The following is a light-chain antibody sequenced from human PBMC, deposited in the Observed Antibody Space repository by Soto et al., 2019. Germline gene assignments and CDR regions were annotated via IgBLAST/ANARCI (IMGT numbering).Light chain of an antibody. CDR1: QSVANNY. CDR3: QQYATSPLK. V-gene: IGKV3-20*01. J-gene: IGKJ1*01. Sequence: ENVLTQSPGTLSLSPGERATHSCRTSQSVANNYLAWYKQKPGQPPRLLIYDASNRATGIPDRFSGSGSGTDFTLTINRLDPDDFAVFYCQQYATSPLKFGQGTKV. CDR2: DAS.